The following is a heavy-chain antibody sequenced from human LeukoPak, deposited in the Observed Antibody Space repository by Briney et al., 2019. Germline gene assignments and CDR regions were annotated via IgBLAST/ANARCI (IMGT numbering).Heavy chain of an antibody. CDR2: IYYSGST. V-gene: IGHV4-34*01. J-gene: IGHJ4*02. CDR3: ARTVELLADYFDY. CDR1: GGSFSGYY. D-gene: IGHD1-26*01. Sequence: SETLSLTCAVYGGSFSGYYWSWIRQPPGKGLEWIGSIYYSGSTYYNPSLKSRVTISVDTSKNQFSLKLSSVTAADTAVYYCARTVELLADYFDYWGQGTLVTVSS.